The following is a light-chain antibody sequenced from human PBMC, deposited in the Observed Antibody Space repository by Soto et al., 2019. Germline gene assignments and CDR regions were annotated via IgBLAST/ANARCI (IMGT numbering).Light chain of an antibody. CDR2: GAS. CDR3: QQYNDWPRT. V-gene: IGKV3-15*01. Sequence: ETVMTQSQATLSGSPVERATLSCMASQSVGNYLAWYQHKPGQSPRLLISGASARATGIPARFSGSGSGTEFTLTISSLQSEDFAVYYCQQYNDWPRTFGQGTKVEVK. J-gene: IGKJ1*01. CDR1: QSVGNY.